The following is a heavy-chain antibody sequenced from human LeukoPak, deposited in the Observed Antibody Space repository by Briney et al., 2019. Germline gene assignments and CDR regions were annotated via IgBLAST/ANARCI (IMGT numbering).Heavy chain of an antibody. Sequence: GGSLRLSCAASGFTFSSYSMNWVRQAPGKGLEWVSSISSSSDYIYYADSVKGRFTISRDNAKNSLYLQMNTLRAEDTAVYYCARKYCSGGSCYWGFDYRGQGTLVTVSS. CDR1: GFTFSSYS. CDR2: ISSSSDYI. D-gene: IGHD2-15*01. V-gene: IGHV3-21*01. J-gene: IGHJ4*02. CDR3: ARKYCSGGSCYWGFDY.